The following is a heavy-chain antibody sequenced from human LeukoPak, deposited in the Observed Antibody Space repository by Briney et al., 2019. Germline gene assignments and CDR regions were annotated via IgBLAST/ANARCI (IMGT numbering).Heavy chain of an antibody. CDR1: GFTFGEYG. V-gene: IGHV3-43D*03. D-gene: IGHD3-10*02. J-gene: IGHJ6*04. CDR3: AELGITMIGGV. Sequence: GGSLRLSCVGSGFTFGEYGMHWVRQVPGKGLEWVSHITWDGGSTYYAGSVKGRFTISRDNAKNSLYLQMNSLRAEDTAVYYCAELGITMIGGVWGKGTTVTISS. CDR2: ITWDGGST.